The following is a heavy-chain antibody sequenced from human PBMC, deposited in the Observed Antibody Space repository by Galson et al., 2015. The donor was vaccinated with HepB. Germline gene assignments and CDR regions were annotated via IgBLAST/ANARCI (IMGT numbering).Heavy chain of an antibody. J-gene: IGHJ6*02. CDR2: ISWDGGST. D-gene: IGHD3/OR15-3a*01. CDR1: GFTFDDYT. Sequence: SLRLSCAASGFTFDDYTMHWVRQAPGKGLEWVSLISWDGGSTYYADSVKGRFTISRDNSKNSLYLQMNSLRTEDTALYYCAKSLDSRYYYYGMDVWGQGTTVTVSS. V-gene: IGHV3-43*01. CDR3: AKSLDSRYYYYGMDV.